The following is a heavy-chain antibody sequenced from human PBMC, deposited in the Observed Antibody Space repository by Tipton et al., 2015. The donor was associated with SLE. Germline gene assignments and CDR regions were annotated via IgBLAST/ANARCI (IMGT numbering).Heavy chain of an antibody. CDR2: IYTGGNT. Sequence: TLSLTCTVSGGSLNTYYWAWVRQPAGKGLEWIGRIYTGGNTKDNPSLESRVSLSVDTSRGQFFLEVRSVTAADTAVYYCARDRRGNYYYFGLDVWGQGTTVTVSS. J-gene: IGHJ6*02. V-gene: IGHV4-4*07. CDR1: GGSLNTYY. CDR3: ARDRRGNYYYFGLDV.